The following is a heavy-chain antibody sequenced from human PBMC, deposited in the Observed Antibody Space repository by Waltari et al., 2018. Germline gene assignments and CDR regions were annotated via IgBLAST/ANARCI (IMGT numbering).Heavy chain of an antibody. CDR3: ARDAAGYTDPYYFDD. CDR2: MYTSGRT. Sequence: VQLQESGPGLVKPSETLSLTCTVSGGSISSYYWSWIRQPAGTGLEWIGRMYTSGRTNSNPSLNSRVTMSVDTSKNQFSLKRGSVTAADTAVYYCARDAAGYTDPYYFDDWGQGTLVTVSS. D-gene: IGHD6-13*01. CDR1: GGSISSYY. J-gene: IGHJ4*02. V-gene: IGHV4-4*07.